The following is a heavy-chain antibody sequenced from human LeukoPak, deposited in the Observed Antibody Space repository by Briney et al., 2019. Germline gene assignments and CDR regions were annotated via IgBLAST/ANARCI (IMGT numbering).Heavy chain of an antibody. CDR1: GFTFSSYW. CDR2: INSDGSST. CDR3: AKVDGDYPFSYHYMDV. D-gene: IGHD4-17*01. V-gene: IGHV3-74*01. Sequence: PGGSPRLSCAASGFTFSSYWMHWVRQAPGKGLVWVSRINSDGSSTSYADSVKGRFTISRDNAKNTLYLQMNSLRAEDTAVYYCAKVDGDYPFSYHYMDVWGKGTTVTISS. J-gene: IGHJ6*03.